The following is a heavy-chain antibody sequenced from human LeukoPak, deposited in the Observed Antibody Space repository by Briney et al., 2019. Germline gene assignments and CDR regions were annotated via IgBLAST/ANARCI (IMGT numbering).Heavy chain of an antibody. V-gene: IGHV4-34*01. CDR3: ARAITMVRGVIN. CDR1: GGSFSGCY. CDR2: IYHSGST. Sequence: PSETLSLTCAVYGGSFSGCYWSWIRQPPGKGLEWIGEIYHSGSTNYNPSLKSRVTISVDKSKNQFSLKLSSVTAADTAVYYCARAITMVRGVINWGQGTLVTVSS. D-gene: IGHD3-10*01. J-gene: IGHJ4*02.